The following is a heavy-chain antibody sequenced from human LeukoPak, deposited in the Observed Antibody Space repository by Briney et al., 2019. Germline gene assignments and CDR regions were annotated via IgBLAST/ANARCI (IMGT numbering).Heavy chain of an antibody. CDR2: IYSSGST. D-gene: IGHD3-10*01. Sequence: SETLSLTCTVSGYSISSGYYWSWIRQPPGKGLEWIGYIYSSGSTNYNPSLKSRLTISVDASKNQFSLKLTSVTAADTAVYYCARAYYYGSGSYGLDYWGQGTLVTVSS. V-gene: IGHV4-61*01. J-gene: IGHJ4*02. CDR1: GYSISSGYY. CDR3: ARAYYYGSGSYGLDY.